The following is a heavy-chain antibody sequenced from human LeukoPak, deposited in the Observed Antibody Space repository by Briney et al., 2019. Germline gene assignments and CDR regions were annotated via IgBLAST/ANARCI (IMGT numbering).Heavy chain of an antibody. Sequence: GGSLRLSCAASGFTFSSYGMHWVRQAPGKGLEWVAVVWYGGSNKYYADSVKGRFTISRDNSKNTLYLQMNSLRAEDTAVYYCAKDYSRYCSGGSCYGQYAFDIWGQGTMVTVSS. CDR3: AKDYSRYCSGGSCYGQYAFDI. CDR1: GFTFSSYG. D-gene: IGHD2-15*01. CDR2: VWYGGSNK. J-gene: IGHJ3*02. V-gene: IGHV3-30*02.